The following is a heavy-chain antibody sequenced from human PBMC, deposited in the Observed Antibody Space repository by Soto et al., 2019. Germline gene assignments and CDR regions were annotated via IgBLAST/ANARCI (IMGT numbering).Heavy chain of an antibody. CDR1: GGSISSYY. CDR2: IYYSGST. J-gene: IGHJ3*02. V-gene: IGHV4-59*08. CDR3: PWSREDSGAFDI. Sequence: SETLSLTCTVSGGSISSYYWSWIRQPPGKGLEWIGYIYYSGSTNYNPSLKSRVTISVDTSKNQFSLKLSSVTAADTAVYYCPWSREDSGAFDIWGQGTMVTVSS. D-gene: IGHD2-15*01.